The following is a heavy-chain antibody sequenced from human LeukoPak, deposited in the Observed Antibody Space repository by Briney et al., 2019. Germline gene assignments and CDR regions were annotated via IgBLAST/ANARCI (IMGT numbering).Heavy chain of an antibody. Sequence: GGSLRLSCAASGFTFSSYAMHWVRQAPGKGLEWVAVISYDGSNKYYADSVKGRFTISRDNSKNTLYLQMNSLRAEDTAVYYCARDPQERGVYGPDYWGQGTLVTVSS. CDR1: GFTFSSYA. J-gene: IGHJ4*02. CDR3: ARDPQERGVYGPDY. D-gene: IGHD3-16*01. CDR2: ISYDGSNK. V-gene: IGHV3-30-3*01.